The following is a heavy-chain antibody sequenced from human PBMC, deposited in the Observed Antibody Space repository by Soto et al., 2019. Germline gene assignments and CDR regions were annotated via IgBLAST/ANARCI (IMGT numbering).Heavy chain of an antibody. CDR1: GFTFSSYG. CDR2: ISYDGSNK. V-gene: IGHV3-30*18. D-gene: IGHD4-17*01. J-gene: IGHJ4*02. Sequence: QVQLVESGGGVVQPGRSLRLSCAASGFTFSSYGMHWVRQAPGKGLEWVAVISYDGSNKYYADSVKGRFTISRDNSKNTLDLQMNGLRAEDTAVYYCAKDGGGDYGDSPTPDYWGQGTLVTVSS. CDR3: AKDGGGDYGDSPTPDY.